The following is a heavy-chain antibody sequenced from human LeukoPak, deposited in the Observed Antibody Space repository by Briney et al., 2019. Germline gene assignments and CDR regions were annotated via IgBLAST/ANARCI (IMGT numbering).Heavy chain of an antibody. D-gene: IGHD6-19*01. CDR1: GFTFSSYW. CDR2: INGDASIT. Sequence: GGSESLPCAASGFTFSSYWMHWVRQAPGKGLVWVSRINGDASITTYADSVKGRFIISRDNAKNALYLQMNSLRAEDTAVYYCARHSGGDPINYGVQGTLVTVSS. J-gene: IGHJ4*02. V-gene: IGHV3-74*03. CDR3: ARHSGGDPINY.